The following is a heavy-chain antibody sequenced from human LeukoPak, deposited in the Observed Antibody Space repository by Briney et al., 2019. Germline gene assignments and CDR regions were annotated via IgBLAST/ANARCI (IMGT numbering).Heavy chain of an antibody. CDR1: GFTFSSYA. CDR3: AKGSYYDSSGSFYFDY. CDR2: ISGSGDNT. D-gene: IGHD3-22*01. V-gene: IGHV3-23*01. J-gene: IGHJ4*02. Sequence: GGSLRLSCAASGFTFSSYAMSWVRQAPGKGLERVSGISGSGDNTYYADSVKGRFTISRDNSKNTLYVQVNSLGTEDTAAYYCAKGSYYDSSGSFYFDYWGQGTLVTVSS.